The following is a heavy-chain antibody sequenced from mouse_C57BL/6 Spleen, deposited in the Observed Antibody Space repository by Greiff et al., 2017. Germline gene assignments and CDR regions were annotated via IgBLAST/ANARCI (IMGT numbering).Heavy chain of an antibody. CDR2: FHPYNDDT. D-gene: IGHD2-4*01. V-gene: IGHV1-47*01. CDR1: GYTFTTYP. J-gene: IGHJ1*03. Sequence: VQLQQSGAELVKPGASVKISCKASGYTFTTYPIEWMKQNHGKSLEWIGNFHPYNDDTKYNEKFKGKATLTVEKSSSTVYLELSRLTSDDSAVYYCARRDYDGYWYFDVWGTGTTVTVSS. CDR3: ARRDYDGYWYFDV.